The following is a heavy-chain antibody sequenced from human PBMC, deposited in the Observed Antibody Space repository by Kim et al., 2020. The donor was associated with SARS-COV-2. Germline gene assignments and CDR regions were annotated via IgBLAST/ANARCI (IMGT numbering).Heavy chain of an antibody. CDR2: IWYDGSNK. Sequence: GGSLRLSCAASGFTFSSYGMHWVRQAPGKGLEWVAVIWYDGSNKYYVDSVKGRFTVSRDNSKNTLYLQMNSLRVEDTAVYYCARVRGSDSSRWYSDYWGQGTLVTVSS. J-gene: IGHJ4*02. CDR1: GFTFSSYG. CDR3: ARVRGSDSSRWYSDY. V-gene: IGHV3-33*01. D-gene: IGHD6-13*01.